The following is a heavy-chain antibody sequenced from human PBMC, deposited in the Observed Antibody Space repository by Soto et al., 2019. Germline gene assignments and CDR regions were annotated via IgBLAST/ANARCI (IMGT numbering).Heavy chain of an antibody. D-gene: IGHD3-10*01. J-gene: IGHJ4*02. Sequence: GGSLRLSCAASGFSFNTHAMNWVRQAPGKGLEWVSGIRDDGGFRYYADSAKGRFTISRDNSKNTVYLQMNGLRADDTAVYYCAKARGSGSHKEHHFDSSGQGTLVTVTA. CDR3: AKARGSGSHKEHHFDS. CDR2: IRDDGGFR. V-gene: IGHV3-23*01. CDR1: GFSFNTHA.